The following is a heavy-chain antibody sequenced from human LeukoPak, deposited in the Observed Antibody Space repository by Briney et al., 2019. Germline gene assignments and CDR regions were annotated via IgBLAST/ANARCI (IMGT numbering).Heavy chain of an antibody. J-gene: IGHJ4*02. CDR1: GFTFSSYE. Sequence: PGGSLRLSCAASGFTFSSYEMNWVRQAPGKGLEWVSYISSSGSTIYYADSVKGRFTISRDNAKNSLYLQMNSLRAEDTAVYYCARAPLYYDILTGYWGPPYYFDYWGQGTLVTVSS. V-gene: IGHV3-48*03. CDR3: ARAPLYYDILTGYWGPPYYFDY. CDR2: ISSSGSTI. D-gene: IGHD3-9*01.